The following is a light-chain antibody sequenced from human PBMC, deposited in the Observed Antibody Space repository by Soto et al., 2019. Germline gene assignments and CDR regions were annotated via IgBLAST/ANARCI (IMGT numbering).Light chain of an antibody. J-gene: IGKJ5*01. CDR3: QQYHTSPIT. CDR2: GAS. CDR1: QSFSSSY. V-gene: IGKV3-20*01. Sequence: ENVLTQSPGTLSLSPGDRATLSCRASQSFSSSYLAWYQQKPGQAPRLLIYGASIRATGIPDRFSGSGSGTDFTLTISRLAPEDFAVYYCQQYHTSPITFGQGTRLEMK.